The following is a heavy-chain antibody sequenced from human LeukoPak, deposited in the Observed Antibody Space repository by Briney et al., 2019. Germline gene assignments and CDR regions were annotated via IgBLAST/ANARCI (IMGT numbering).Heavy chain of an antibody. CDR2: INASGGTT. Sequence: VASVKVSCKASGYTFISYYIHWVRQAPGQGLEWVGTINASGGTTGYAQKFQGRVTMTRDTSTSTVYMELSSLRSDDTAVYYCARDGIRGYSFGLHDNWLAPWGQGTLVTVSS. CDR1: GYTFISYY. CDR3: ARDGIRGYSFGLHDNWLAP. J-gene: IGHJ5*02. D-gene: IGHD5-18*01. V-gene: IGHV1-46*01.